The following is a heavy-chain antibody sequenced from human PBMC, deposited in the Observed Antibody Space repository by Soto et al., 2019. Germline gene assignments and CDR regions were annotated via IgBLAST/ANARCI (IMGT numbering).Heavy chain of an antibody. J-gene: IGHJ3*02. CDR1: GGTFSSYG. Sequence: QVQLVQSGAEVKKPGSSVKVSCKASGGTFSSYGISCVRQAPGQGLEWMGGIIPILGSANYAQKFQDRVTITADESTTTTYMELSSLRSEDAAVYYCASRERVDAFDIWGQGTMVTVSS. V-gene: IGHV1-69*01. CDR3: ASRERVDAFDI. CDR2: IIPILGSA. D-gene: IGHD1-26*01.